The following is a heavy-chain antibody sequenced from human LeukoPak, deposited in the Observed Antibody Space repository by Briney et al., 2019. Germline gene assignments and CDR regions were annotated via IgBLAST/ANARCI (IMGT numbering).Heavy chain of an antibody. J-gene: IGHJ4*02. CDR3: ARGPPPDFDY. CDR1: GGSFSGYY. Sequence: PSETLSLTCAVYGGSFSGYYWSWIRQPPGKGLEWIGEINHSGSTNYNPSLKSRVTISVDTSKNQFSLKLSSVTAADTAVYYCARGPPPDFDYWGRGTLVTASS. CDR2: INHSGST. V-gene: IGHV4-34*01.